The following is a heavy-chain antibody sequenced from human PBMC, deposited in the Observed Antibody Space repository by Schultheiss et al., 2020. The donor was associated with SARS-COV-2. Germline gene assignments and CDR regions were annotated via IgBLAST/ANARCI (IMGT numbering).Heavy chain of an antibody. CDR1: GGTFSSYA. CDR3: ARDELRFLEWLGQDPNWFDP. V-gene: IGHV1-18*01. J-gene: IGHJ5*02. Sequence: ASVKVSCKASGGTFSSYAISWVRQAPGQGLEWMGWISAYNGNTNYAQKLQGRVTMTTDTSTSTAYMELRSLRSDDTAVYYCARDELRFLEWLGQDPNWFDPWGQGTLVTVSS. D-gene: IGHD3-3*01. CDR2: ISAYNGNT.